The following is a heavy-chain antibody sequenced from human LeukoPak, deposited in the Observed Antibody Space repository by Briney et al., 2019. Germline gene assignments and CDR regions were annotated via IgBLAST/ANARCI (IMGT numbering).Heavy chain of an antibody. CDR2: ISYDGSNK. J-gene: IGHJ5*02. D-gene: IGHD3-3*01. CDR3: ARDQALPVLRFLEWLYWFDP. CDR1: GFTFSSYA. Sequence: GGSLRLSCAASGFTFSSYAMHWVRQAPCKGLEWVAVISYDGSNKYYADSVKGRFTISRDNSKNTLYLQMNSLRAEDTAVYYCARDQALPVLRFLEWLYWFDPWGQGTLVTVSS. V-gene: IGHV3-30-3*01.